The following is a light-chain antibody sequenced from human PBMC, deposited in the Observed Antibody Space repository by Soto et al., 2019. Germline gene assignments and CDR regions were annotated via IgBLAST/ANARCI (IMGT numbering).Light chain of an antibody. Sequence: EIVMTQCPATLSVSPGERATLSCRASQSVSSNLAWYQQKPGQAPRLLIYGASTRATGIPARFSGSGSGTEFTLTISSLQSEDFAVYYCQQYNNWPQTFGQGTKVAIK. CDR3: QQYNNWPQT. J-gene: IGKJ1*01. CDR1: QSVSSN. CDR2: GAS. V-gene: IGKV3-15*01.